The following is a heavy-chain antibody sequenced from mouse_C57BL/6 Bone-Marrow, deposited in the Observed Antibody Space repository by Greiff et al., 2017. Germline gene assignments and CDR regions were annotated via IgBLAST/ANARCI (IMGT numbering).Heavy chain of an antibody. Sequence: QVHVKQPGAELVKPGASVKLSCKASGYTFTSYWMHWVKQRPGQGLEWIGMIHPNSGSTNYNEKFKSKATLTVDKSSSTAYMQLSSLTSEDSAVYYCAHYGSNGYWGQGTTLTVSS. CDR2: IHPNSGST. D-gene: IGHD1-1*01. CDR1: GYTFTSYW. CDR3: AHYGSNGY. V-gene: IGHV1-64*01. J-gene: IGHJ2*01.